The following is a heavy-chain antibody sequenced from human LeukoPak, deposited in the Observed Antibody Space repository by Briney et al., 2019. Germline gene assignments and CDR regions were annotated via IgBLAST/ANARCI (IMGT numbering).Heavy chain of an antibody. CDR3: ARRGDYYDILTGLFDY. CDR2: IYYSGSI. D-gene: IGHD3-9*01. J-gene: IGHJ4*02. Sequence: SSETLSLTCTVSGGSIRSSSYYWGWIRQPPGKGLEWIGSIYYSGSIYYNPSLKSRVTISVDTSKNQFSLKLSSVTAADTAVYYCARRGDYYDILTGLFDYWGQGTLVTVSS. V-gene: IGHV4-39*01. CDR1: GGSIRSSSYY.